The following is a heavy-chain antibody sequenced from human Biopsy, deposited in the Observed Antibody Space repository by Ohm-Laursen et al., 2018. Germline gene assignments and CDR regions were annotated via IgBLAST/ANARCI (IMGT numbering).Heavy chain of an antibody. CDR2: IFYSANT. J-gene: IGHJ4*02. Sequence: SQTLSLTCTVSGVSINGGRYYWNWIRHHPGMGLEWIGYIFYSANTYYNPSLKSRVTISVDTSKNQFSLKLSSVTAADTSVYYCASLGSGDYFPTCFDFWGQGALVTVSS. CDR1: GVSINGGRYY. D-gene: IGHD5-12*01. V-gene: IGHV4-31*03. CDR3: ASLGSGDYFPTCFDF.